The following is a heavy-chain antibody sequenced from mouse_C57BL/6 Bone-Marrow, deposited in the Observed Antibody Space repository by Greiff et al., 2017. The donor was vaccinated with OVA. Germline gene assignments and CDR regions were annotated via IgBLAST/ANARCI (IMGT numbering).Heavy chain of an antibody. CDR2: IDPSDSYT. D-gene: IGHD1-1*01. J-gene: IGHJ4*01. CDR3: EREGGRLYAMDY. V-gene: IGHV1-50*01. Sequence: QVQLQQPGAELVKPGASVKLSCKASGYTFTSYWMQWVKQRPGQGLEWIGEIDPSDSYTNYNQKFKGQATLTVDTSSSTAYMQRSSLTSEDSAVYYCEREGGRLYAMDYWCQGTAATVSS. CDR1: GYTFTSYW.